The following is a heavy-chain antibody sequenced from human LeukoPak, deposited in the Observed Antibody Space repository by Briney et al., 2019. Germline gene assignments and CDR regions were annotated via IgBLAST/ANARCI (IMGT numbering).Heavy chain of an antibody. J-gene: IGHJ3*02. Sequence: ASVKVSCKASGYTFSRYGISWVRQGPGQGLGWMGWISAYNGNTSYAQKVQGRVTMTAHTSTSTVYMELRSLRSDDTAVYYCARDSYYYGSGTYYLDAFDIWGQGTMVTVSS. V-gene: IGHV1-18*01. D-gene: IGHD3-10*01. CDR2: ISAYNGNT. CDR1: GYTFSRYG. CDR3: ARDSYYYGSGTYYLDAFDI.